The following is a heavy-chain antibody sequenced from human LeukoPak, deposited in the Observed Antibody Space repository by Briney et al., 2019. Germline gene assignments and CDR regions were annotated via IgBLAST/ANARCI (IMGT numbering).Heavy chain of an antibody. V-gene: IGHV1-69*05. CDR2: IIPIFGTA. CDR1: GGTFSSYA. D-gene: IGHD5-18*01. Sequence: SVKVSCKASGGTFSSYAISWVRQAPGQGLEWMGRIIPIFGTANYAQKFQGRVTITTDESTSTAYMELSSLRSEDTAVYYCARDPRYSYANAHWGQGALVTVSS. CDR3: ARDPRYSYANAH. J-gene: IGHJ4*02.